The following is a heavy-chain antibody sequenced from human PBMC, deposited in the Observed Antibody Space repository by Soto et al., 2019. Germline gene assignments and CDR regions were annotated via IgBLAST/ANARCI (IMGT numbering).Heavy chain of an antibody. Sequence: EVQLLESGGGLVQPGGSLRLSCAASGFTFSSYAMSWVRQAPGKGLEWVSAISGSGGSTYYADSVKGRFTISRDNSKNTLYLQMNSLRADDTAVYYCAKVLFGAYSSSPDVWGKGTTVTVSS. D-gene: IGHD6-6*01. V-gene: IGHV3-23*01. J-gene: IGHJ6*04. CDR1: GFTFSSYA. CDR2: ISGSGGST. CDR3: AKVLFGAYSSSPDV.